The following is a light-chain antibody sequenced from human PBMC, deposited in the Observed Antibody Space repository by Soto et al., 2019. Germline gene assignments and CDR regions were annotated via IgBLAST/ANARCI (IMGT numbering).Light chain of an antibody. V-gene: IGLV1-44*01. CDR3: AAWDDSLNGVV. J-gene: IGLJ2*01. CDR2: SNS. CDR1: NSNIGSNT. Sequence: QSVLTQSPSASGTPGQRVTISCSGSNSNIGSNTVNWYQQLPGTAPKLLMYSNSQRPSGVPDRFSGSKSGTSASLAISGLQSEDEADYYCAAWDDSLNGVVFGGGTKLTVL.